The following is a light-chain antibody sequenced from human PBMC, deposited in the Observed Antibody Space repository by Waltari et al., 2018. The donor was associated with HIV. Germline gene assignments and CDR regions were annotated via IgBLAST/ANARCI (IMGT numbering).Light chain of an antibody. CDR2: EVS. J-gene: IGLJ2*01. CDR1: SSDVGGSNY. V-gene: IGLV2-14*01. Sequence: QSALTQPASVSGSPGQSLTISCTGTSSDVGGSNYVSCYQPHPGKAHKLMIYEVSNRPSGVANRCSGSKSGNAASLTISGLQAEDEADYYCSSYTSSSSYVVFGGGTKLTVL. CDR3: SSYTSSSSYVV.